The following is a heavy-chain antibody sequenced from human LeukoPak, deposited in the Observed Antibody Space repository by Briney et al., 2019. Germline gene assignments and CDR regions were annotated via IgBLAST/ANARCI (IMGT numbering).Heavy chain of an antibody. J-gene: IGHJ4*02. CDR2: IKQDGSAK. CDR3: ARGGWSLDY. CDR1: GFTLGDHW. V-gene: IGHV3-7*04. D-gene: IGHD6-19*01. Sequence: GGSLRLSCEAYGFTLGDHWMTWVRQAPGRGLEWVAYIKQDGSAKDYVDSVKGRFTISRDNSKNSLYLQMNSLRAEDTAVYYCARGGWSLDYWGQGTLVTVSS.